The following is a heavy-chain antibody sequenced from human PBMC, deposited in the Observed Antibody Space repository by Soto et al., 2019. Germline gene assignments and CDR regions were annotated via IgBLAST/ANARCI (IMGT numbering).Heavy chain of an antibody. D-gene: IGHD3-10*01. J-gene: IGHJ4*02. CDR1: GYTFTSYA. CDR2: INAGNGNT. CDR3: ARDLYGSGRRNFDY. V-gene: IGHV1-3*01. Sequence: ASVKVSCKASGYTFTSYAMHWVRQAPGQRLEWMGWINAGNGNTKYSQKFQGRVTITRDTSASTAYMELSSLRSEDTAVYYCARDLYGSGRRNFDYWGQGTLVTVSS.